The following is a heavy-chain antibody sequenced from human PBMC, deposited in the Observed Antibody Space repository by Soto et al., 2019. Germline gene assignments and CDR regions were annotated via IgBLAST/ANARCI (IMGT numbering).Heavy chain of an antibody. CDR2: INHSGST. D-gene: IGHD1-26*01. J-gene: IGHJ4*02. Sequence: PSATLSLTCAVYGGSFSGYYWSWIRQPPGKGLEWIGEINHSGSTNYNPSLESRITISVDTSNNQFSLKLSSVTAADTAVYYWERMPYTGNNPPFDYWGRGILVTVAS. CDR3: ERMPYTGNNPPFDY. V-gene: IGHV4-34*01. CDR1: GGSFSGYY.